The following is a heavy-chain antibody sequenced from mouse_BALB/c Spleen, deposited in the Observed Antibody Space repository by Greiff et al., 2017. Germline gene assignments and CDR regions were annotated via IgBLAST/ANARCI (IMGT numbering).Heavy chain of an antibody. CDR3: AREDYGSLFAY. CDR1: GYSITSGYY. J-gene: IGHJ3*01. Sequence: EVQLVESGPGLVKPSQSLSLTCSVTGYSITSGYYWNWIRQFPGNKLEWMGYISYDGSNNYNPSLKNRISITRDTSKNQFFLKLNSVTTEDTATYYCAREDYGSLFAYWGQGTLVTVSA. D-gene: IGHD1-1*01. CDR2: ISYDGSN. V-gene: IGHV3-6*02.